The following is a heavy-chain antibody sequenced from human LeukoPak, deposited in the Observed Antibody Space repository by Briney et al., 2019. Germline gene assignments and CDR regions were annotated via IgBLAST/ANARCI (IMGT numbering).Heavy chain of an antibody. CDR1: GGSISGSSYY. V-gene: IGHV3-23*01. D-gene: IGHD3-22*01. CDR3: ARAPTDSSGPYNWFDP. Sequence: ETLSLTCTVSGGSISGSSYYWGWVRQAPGKGLEWVSAISGSGGSTYYADSVKGRFTISRDNSKNTLYLQMNSLRAEDTAVYYCARAPTDSSGPYNWFDPWGQGTLVTVSS. CDR2: ISGSGGST. J-gene: IGHJ5*02.